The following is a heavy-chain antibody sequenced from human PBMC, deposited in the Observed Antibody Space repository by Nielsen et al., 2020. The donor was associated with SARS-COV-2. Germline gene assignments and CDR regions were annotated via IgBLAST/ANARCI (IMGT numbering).Heavy chain of an antibody. CDR3: ARDWDYTSRWFDP. V-gene: IGHV3-21*01. D-gene: IGHD4-11*01. Sequence: LSLTCAASGFTFSSYGMNWVRQAPGKGLEWVSSISSSSSYIYYADSVKGRFTISRDNAKNSLYLQMNSLRAEDTAVYYCARDWDYTSRWFDPWGQGTLVTVSS. CDR2: ISSSSSYI. J-gene: IGHJ5*02. CDR1: GFTFSSYG.